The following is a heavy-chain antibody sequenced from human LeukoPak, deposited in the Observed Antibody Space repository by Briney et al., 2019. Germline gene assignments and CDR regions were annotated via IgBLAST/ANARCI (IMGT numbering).Heavy chain of an antibody. V-gene: IGHV3-30-3*01. J-gene: IGHJ4*02. Sequence: GGSLRLSCAASGFTFNSYAMHWVRQAPGKGLEWVAVISYDESNKYYADSVKGRFTISRDNSKNTLYLQMNSLRAEDTAVYYCARAPSRGYSYGYGYWGQGTLVTVSS. CDR1: GFTFNSYA. D-gene: IGHD5-18*01. CDR2: ISYDESNK. CDR3: ARAPSRGYSYGYGY.